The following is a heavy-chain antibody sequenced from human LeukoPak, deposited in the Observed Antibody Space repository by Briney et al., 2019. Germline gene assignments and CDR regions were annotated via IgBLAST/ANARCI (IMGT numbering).Heavy chain of an antibody. V-gene: IGHV4-38-2*01. CDR3: ARSWGSYYNYYGMDV. CDR1: GDTISSGYY. J-gene: IGHJ6*04. CDR2: VYHTGTT. D-gene: IGHD3-10*01. Sequence: PSETLSLTCAVSGDTISSGYYWGWIRQSPGKGEGWIGSVYHTGTTYYKPSLKSRVTISVDTSKNQFSLKLSSVTAADSAVYYCARSWGSYYNYYGMDVWGKGTTVTVSS.